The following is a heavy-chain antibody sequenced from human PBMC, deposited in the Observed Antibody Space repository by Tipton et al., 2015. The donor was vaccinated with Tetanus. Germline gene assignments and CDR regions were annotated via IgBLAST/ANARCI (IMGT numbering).Heavy chain of an antibody. CDR1: RGSISRDIYN. J-gene: IGHJ5*02. CDR2: INYSGST. D-gene: IGHD3-10*01. CDR3: ARGIMVRGVSRFDP. Sequence: TLSLTCTVSRGSISRDIYNWGWVRQPPGRGLQWIGNINYSGSTNYNPSLKSRVTISVDTSKNQFSLKLSSVTAADTAVYYCARGIMVRGVSRFDPWGQGTLVTVSS. V-gene: IGHV4-61*01.